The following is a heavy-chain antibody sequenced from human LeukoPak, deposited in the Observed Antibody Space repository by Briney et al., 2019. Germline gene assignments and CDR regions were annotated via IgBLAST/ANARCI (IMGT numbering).Heavy chain of an antibody. Sequence: ASVKVSCKASGYTFTGYYMHWVRQAPGQGLEWMGWINLNSGGTNYAQKFQGRVTMTRDTSISTAYMELSRLRSDDTAVYYCAREINYYDSSGTFDYWGQGTLVTVSS. J-gene: IGHJ4*02. CDR2: INLNSGGT. CDR1: GYTFTGYY. V-gene: IGHV1-2*02. CDR3: AREINYYDSSGTFDY. D-gene: IGHD3-22*01.